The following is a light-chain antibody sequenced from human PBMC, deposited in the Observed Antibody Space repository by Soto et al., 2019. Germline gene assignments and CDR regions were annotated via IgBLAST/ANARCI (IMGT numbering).Light chain of an antibody. J-gene: IGLJ2*01. Sequence: QSALTQPPSASGSPGQSVTISCTGMSSDVGGYNYVSWYQQHPGKAPKLMIYEVTKRPSGVPDRFSGSKSGNTASLTVSGRQAEDEADYYCSSYAGSNSVLFGGGTKLTVL. V-gene: IGLV2-8*01. CDR2: EVT. CDR3: SSYAGSNSVL. CDR1: SSDVGGYNY.